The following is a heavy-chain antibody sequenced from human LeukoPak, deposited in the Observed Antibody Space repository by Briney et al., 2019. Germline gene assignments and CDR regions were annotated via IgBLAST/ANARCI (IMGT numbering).Heavy chain of an antibody. Sequence: GGSLRLSCAASGFTFSSYSMNWVRQAPGKGLEWVSHITASGTAMFYADSVKGRFTISRDNAKNSLYLQMNSLRDEDTAVYYCAKGHRYSSGWYWSHWFDPWGQGTLVTVSS. CDR3: AKGHRYSSGWYWSHWFDP. CDR1: GFTFSSYS. CDR2: ITASGTAM. J-gene: IGHJ5*02. D-gene: IGHD6-19*01. V-gene: IGHV3-48*02.